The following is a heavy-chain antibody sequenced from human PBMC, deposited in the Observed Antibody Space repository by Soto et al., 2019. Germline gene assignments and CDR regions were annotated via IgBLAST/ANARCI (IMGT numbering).Heavy chain of an antibody. CDR3: ARYLASRFDP. D-gene: IGHD3-3*02. V-gene: IGHV4-30-4*01. J-gene: IGHJ5*02. CDR2: IYYSGST. CDR1: GGSISSGGYY. Sequence: SETLSLTCTFSGGSISSGGYYWSWIRQHPGKGLEWIGYIYYSGSTYYNPSLKSRVTISVDTSKNQFSLKLSSVTAADTAVYYCARYLASRFDPWGQGTLVTVSS.